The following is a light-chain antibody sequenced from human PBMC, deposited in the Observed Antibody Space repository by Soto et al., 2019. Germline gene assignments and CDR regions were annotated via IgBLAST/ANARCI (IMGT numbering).Light chain of an antibody. Sequence: EIVLTQSPATLSLSPGERATLSCRASQSVSSNLAWYQQKPGQAPRLLIYEASNRATGIPARVSGSGSGTAFTITIISLEPEDFAVYYGQQRSNWPLTFGGGTKVEIK. CDR3: QQRSNWPLT. J-gene: IGKJ4*01. CDR1: QSVSSN. V-gene: IGKV3-11*01. CDR2: EAS.